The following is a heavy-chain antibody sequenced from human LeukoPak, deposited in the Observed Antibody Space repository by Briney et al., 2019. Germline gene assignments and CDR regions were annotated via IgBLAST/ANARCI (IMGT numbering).Heavy chain of an antibody. D-gene: IGHD2-15*01. CDR1: GGTFTNYA. CDR3: ARGGIDCSGGSCFYYFDH. CDR2: IIPIVGIA. J-gene: IGHJ4*02. V-gene: IGHV1-69*10. Sequence: SVKVSCKASGGTFTNYAINWVRQAPAQGLEWMGGIIPIVGIANYAQKFQGRVTITADKSTTTAHMELSSLRSEDTAVYYCARGGIDCSGGSCFYYFDHWGQGTLVTVSS.